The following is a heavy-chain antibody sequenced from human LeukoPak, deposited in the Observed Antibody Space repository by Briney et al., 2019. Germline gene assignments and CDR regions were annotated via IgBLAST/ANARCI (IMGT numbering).Heavy chain of an antibody. CDR2: ISTSDSTT. V-gene: IGHV3-48*03. D-gene: IGHD6-19*01. CDR3: ARDLGTLGGYVDP. J-gene: IGHJ5*02. Sequence: GGSLRLSCAASGFTFSSYEMNWVRQAPGKGLEWVSYISTSDSTTYYADSVKGRFTISGDNAKNSLYLQMDSLRVEDTGIYYCARDLGTLGGYVDPWGQGTLVTVSS. CDR1: GFTFSSYE.